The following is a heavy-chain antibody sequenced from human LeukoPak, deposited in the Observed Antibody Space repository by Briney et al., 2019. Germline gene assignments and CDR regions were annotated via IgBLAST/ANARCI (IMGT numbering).Heavy chain of an antibody. CDR3: ARILGYCSSTSCYPTEIIFDY. Sequence: PSETLSLTCAVCGGSFSGYYWSWVRQPPAKGLECSGEINHSGSTNYNPSLKSRVTISVDTSKNQFSLKLSSVTAADTAVYYCARILGYCSSTSCYPTEIIFDYWGQGTLVTVSS. CDR1: GGSFSGYY. D-gene: IGHD2-2*01. V-gene: IGHV4-34*01. J-gene: IGHJ4*02. CDR2: INHSGST.